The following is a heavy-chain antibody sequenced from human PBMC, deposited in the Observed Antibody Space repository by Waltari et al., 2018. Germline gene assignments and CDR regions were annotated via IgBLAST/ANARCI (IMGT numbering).Heavy chain of an antibody. Sequence: QVQLVQSGAEVKKPGASVKVSCKVSGYTLTELSMHWVRQAPGKGLEWMGGFDPEDGETIYAQKFQGRVTMTEDTSTDTAYMELSSLRSEDTAVYYCATGLHGGIAVAGTSGDWFDPWGQGTLVTVSS. CDR1: GYTLTELS. V-gene: IGHV1-24*01. D-gene: IGHD6-19*01. J-gene: IGHJ5*02. CDR2: FDPEDGET. CDR3: ATGLHGGIAVAGTSGDWFDP.